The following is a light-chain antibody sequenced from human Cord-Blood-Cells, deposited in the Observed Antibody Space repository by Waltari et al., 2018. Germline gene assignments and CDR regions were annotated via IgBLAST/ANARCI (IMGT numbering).Light chain of an antibody. CDR3: QQSYSTPLP. V-gene: IGKV1-39*01. Sequence: DIQMTQSPSSLSASVGDRVTLTCPASQSITSYLNWYQQKPGKAPKLLIYASSSLQSGVPSRFSGSGSGTDFTLTISSLQPEDFATYYCQQSYSTPLPFGGETKVEIK. CDR1: QSITSY. J-gene: IGKJ4*02. CDR2: ASS.